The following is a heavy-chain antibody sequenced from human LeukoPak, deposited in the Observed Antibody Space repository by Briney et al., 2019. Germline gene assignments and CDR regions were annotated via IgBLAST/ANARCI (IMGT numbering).Heavy chain of an antibody. CDR1: GGSISSGSYY. Sequence: SETLSLTCTVSGGSISSGSYYWSWIRQPAGKGLEWIGRIYTSGSTNYNPSLKSRVTISVDTSKNQFSLKLSSVTAADTAVYYCARHDSLGYSGYDYYYYYGMDVWGQGTTVTVSS. J-gene: IGHJ6*02. V-gene: IGHV4-61*02. CDR3: ARHDSLGYSGYDYYYYYGMDV. CDR2: IYTSGST. D-gene: IGHD5-12*01.